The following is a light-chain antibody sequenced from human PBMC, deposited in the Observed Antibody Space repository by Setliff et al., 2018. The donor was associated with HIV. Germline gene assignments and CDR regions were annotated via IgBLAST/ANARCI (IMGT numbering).Light chain of an antibody. CDR3: AAWDNSLRIWV. V-gene: IGLV1-47*01. Sequence: QSALSQPPSASGTPGQRVTTSCSGSSSNIETNYVYWYQQLPRTAPKLLIYRNDQRRSGVPDRFSGSKSATSASLAISGLRSEDEADYYCAAWDNSLRIWVFGGGTKVTVL. J-gene: IGLJ3*02. CDR1: SSNIETNY. CDR2: RND.